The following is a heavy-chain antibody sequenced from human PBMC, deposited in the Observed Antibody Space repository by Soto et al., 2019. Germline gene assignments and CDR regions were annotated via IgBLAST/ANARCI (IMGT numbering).Heavy chain of an antibody. CDR2: ISHDGGVK. CDR3: AKDLYGAGWYNYFDP. D-gene: IGHD6-19*01. V-gene: IGHV3-30*18. Sequence: QVHLVESGGGVVQPGRSLRLSCAASGFTFSTTGMHWVRQAPGEGLEWVAMISHDGGVKHYTDSVKGRFTISRDTSNNTVYLQMNSLRPEDTAMYHCAKDLYGAGWYNYFDPWGQGTLVTVSS. CDR1: GFTFSTTG. J-gene: IGHJ5*02.